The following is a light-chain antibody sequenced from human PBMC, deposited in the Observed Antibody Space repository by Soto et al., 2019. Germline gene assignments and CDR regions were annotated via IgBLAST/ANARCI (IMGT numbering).Light chain of an antibody. CDR2: DIT. CDR3: QQYNIWRSIT. V-gene: IGKV3-15*01. Sequence: IVVTQSPATLSVSPGERATLSCRASQSVGNKVAWYQHKPGQTPRLIIYDITTRAAGVPARFSGSGYGTDFTLTISSLQSEDFAVYYCQQYNIWRSITFGQGTRLEI. CDR1: QSVGNK. J-gene: IGKJ5*01.